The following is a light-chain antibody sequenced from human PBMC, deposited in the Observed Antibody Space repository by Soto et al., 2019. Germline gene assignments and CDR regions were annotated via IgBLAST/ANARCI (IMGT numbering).Light chain of an antibody. CDR2: AVS. CDR1: SSDVGGYEY. V-gene: IGLV2-14*01. J-gene: IGLJ1*01. CDR3: SSFTRSSTLPDV. Sequence: QSVLTQPASVSGSPGQSITISCTGSSSDVGGYEYVSWYQQHPGKAPKLMIYAVSNRPSGVSTRFSGSKSGNTASLTISGLQADDEADYYWSSFTRSSTLPDVFGTGTKVTV.